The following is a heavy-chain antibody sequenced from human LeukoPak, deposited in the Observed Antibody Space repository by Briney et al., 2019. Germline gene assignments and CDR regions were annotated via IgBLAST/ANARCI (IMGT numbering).Heavy chain of an antibody. D-gene: IGHD6-19*01. CDR1: GFTFSSYA. CDR2: ISSSGSTI. V-gene: IGHV3-48*01. CDR3: ARDMSPEYSSGWYRAFDI. Sequence: GGSLRLSCAASGFTFSSYAMHWVRQAPGKGLEWVSYISSSGSTIYYADSVKGRFTISRDNSKNTLYLQMNSLRAEDTAVYYCARDMSPEYSSGWYRAFDIWGQGTMVTVSS. J-gene: IGHJ3*02.